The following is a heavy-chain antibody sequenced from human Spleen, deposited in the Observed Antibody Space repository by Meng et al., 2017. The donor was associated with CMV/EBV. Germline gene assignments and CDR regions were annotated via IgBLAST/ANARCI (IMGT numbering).Heavy chain of an antibody. CDR1: GFTFDDYT. Sequence: GESLMISCAASGFTFDDYTMHWVRQAPGKGLEWVAVIWYDGSNKYYADSVKGRFIISRDNPKNTLYLQMHSLRAEDTAVYYCAKANSYGLYYFDYWGQGTLVTVSS. CDR3: AKANSYGLYYFDY. V-gene: IGHV3-33*06. J-gene: IGHJ4*02. CDR2: IWYDGSNK. D-gene: IGHD5-18*01.